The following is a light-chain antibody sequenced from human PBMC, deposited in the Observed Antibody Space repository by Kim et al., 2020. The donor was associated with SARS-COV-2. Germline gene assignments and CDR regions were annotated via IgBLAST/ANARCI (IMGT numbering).Light chain of an antibody. CDR3: QQRGNWT. Sequence: LSLLQGERATLSCRASQSVNRYLAWYQQTPGQPPRLLIYDGSIRATGIPARFSGSGSGTDFTLTISSLAPEDFAVYYCQQRGNWTFGQGTKVDIK. CDR2: DGS. J-gene: IGKJ1*01. CDR1: QSVNRY. V-gene: IGKV3-11*01.